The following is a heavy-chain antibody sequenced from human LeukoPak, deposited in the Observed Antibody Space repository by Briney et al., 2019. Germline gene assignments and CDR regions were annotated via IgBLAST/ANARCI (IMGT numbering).Heavy chain of an antibody. J-gene: IGHJ4*02. V-gene: IGHV3-21*01. Sequence: GGSLRLSCAASGFTFSSYSMNWVRQAPGKGLEWVSSISSSSSYIYYADSVKGRFTISRDNAKNSLYLQMNSLRAEDTAVYYCARDLGVVRGVFTLDYWGQGTLVTVSS. CDR3: ARDLGVVRGVFTLDY. D-gene: IGHD3-10*01. CDR1: GFTFSSYS. CDR2: ISSSSSYI.